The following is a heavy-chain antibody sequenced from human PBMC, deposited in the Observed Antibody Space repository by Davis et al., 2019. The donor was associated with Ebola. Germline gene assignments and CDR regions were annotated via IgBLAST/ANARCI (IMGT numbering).Heavy chain of an antibody. Sequence: GGSLRLSCAASGFTFSSYEMNWVRQAPGKGLEWVANIKQDGSEKYYVDSVKGRFTISRDNAKNSLYLQMNSLRAEDTAVYYCAREIRFLEWPSIGGQGTLVTVSS. CDR3: AREIRFLEWPSI. CDR2: IKQDGSEK. CDR1: GFTFSSYE. D-gene: IGHD3-3*01. J-gene: IGHJ4*02. V-gene: IGHV3-7*03.